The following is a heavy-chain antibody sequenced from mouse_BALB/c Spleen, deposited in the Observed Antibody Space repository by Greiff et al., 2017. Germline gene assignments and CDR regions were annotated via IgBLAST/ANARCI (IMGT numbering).Heavy chain of an antibody. CDR1: GYSITSDYA. CDR3: ARRGGAWFAY. J-gene: IGHJ3*01. Sequence: EVKLMESGPGLVKPSQSLSLTCTVTGYSITSDYAWNWIRQFPGNKLEWMGYISYSGSTSYNPSLKSRISIPRDTSKNQFFLQLNSVTTEDTATSYYARRGGAWFAYWGQGTLVTVSA. V-gene: IGHV3-2*02. CDR2: ISYSGST.